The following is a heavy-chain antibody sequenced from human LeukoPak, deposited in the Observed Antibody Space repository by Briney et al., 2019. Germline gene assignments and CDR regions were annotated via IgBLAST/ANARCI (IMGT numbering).Heavy chain of an antibody. D-gene: IGHD7-27*01. CDR3: ARSLLGRSDY. CDR2: IYYSGST. Sequence: SETLSLTCAVSGGSISDYYWSWFRQPPGKGLEWIGYIYYSGSTNYNPSLKSRVTLSVDTSQNQFSLNLSSVTAADTAVYYCARSLLGRSDYWGQGTLVTVSS. J-gene: IGHJ4*02. CDR1: GGSISDYY. V-gene: IGHV4-59*01.